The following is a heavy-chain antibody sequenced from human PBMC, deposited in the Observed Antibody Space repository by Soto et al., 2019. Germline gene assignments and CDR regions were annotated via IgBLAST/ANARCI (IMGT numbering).Heavy chain of an antibody. CDR3: ARGYSSSWYTDYYYYGMDV. D-gene: IGHD6-13*01. J-gene: IGHJ6*02. Sequence: SVPLSRTFHFSGCPITISTRRSWCRQPPGKGLEWIGEIYHSGSTNYTPSLKSRVTISVDKSKNQFSLKLSSVTAADTAVYYCARGYSSSWYTDYYYYGMDVWGQGTTVS. CDR1: GCPITISTR. V-gene: IGHV4-4*02. CDR2: IYHSGST.